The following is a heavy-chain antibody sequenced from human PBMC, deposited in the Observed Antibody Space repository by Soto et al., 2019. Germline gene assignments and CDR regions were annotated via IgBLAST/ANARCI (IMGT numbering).Heavy chain of an antibody. V-gene: IGHV3-30-3*01. D-gene: IGHD3-22*01. CDR2: ISYDGINK. CDR3: ARVSSGWYDH. J-gene: IGHJ5*02. Sequence: QVQLVQSGGGVVQPGRSLRLSCATSGFTFSRFALHWVRQAPGKGLEWGASISYDGINKNYADSVKGRFTISRDKSNNTLYVQMTSLRPEDTAVYFCARVSSGWYDHWGQGTLVTVSS. CDR1: GFTFSRFA.